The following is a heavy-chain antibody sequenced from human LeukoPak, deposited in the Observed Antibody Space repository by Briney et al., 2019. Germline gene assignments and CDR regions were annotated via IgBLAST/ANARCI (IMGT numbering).Heavy chain of an antibody. J-gene: IGHJ4*02. CDR3: ARGSGKYCSGGSCRRVYFDY. CDR2: IIPIFGTA. D-gene: IGHD2-15*01. V-gene: IGHV1-69*05. Sequence: ASVKVSCKASGGTFSSYAISWVRQAPGQGLEWMGGIIPIFGTANYAQKFQGRVTITTDESTSTAYMELSSLRSEDTAVYYCARGSGKYCSGGSCRRVYFDYWGQGTLVTVSS. CDR1: GGTFSSYA.